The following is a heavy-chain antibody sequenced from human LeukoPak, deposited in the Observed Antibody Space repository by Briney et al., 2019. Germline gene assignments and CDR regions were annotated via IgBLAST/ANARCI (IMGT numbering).Heavy chain of an antibody. V-gene: IGHV4-39*01. CDR1: GGSISSSSYY. J-gene: IGHJ4*02. Sequence: SETLSLTCTVSGGSISSSSYYWGWTRQPPGKGLEWIGSIYYSGSTYYNPSLKSRVTISVDTSKNQSSLKLSSVTAADTAVYYCARHGAPGYCSSTSCYTTGLFDYWGQGTLVTVSS. CDR2: IYYSGST. D-gene: IGHD2-2*02. CDR3: ARHGAPGYCSSTSCYTTGLFDY.